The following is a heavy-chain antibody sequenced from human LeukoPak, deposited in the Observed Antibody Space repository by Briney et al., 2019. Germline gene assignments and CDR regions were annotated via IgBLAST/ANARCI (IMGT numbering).Heavy chain of an antibody. CDR2: IYTSGST. D-gene: IGHD2-15*01. CDR1: GGSISSGGYY. CDR3: ARVVELGGFYYYGMDV. J-gene: IGHJ6*02. V-gene: IGHV4-61*02. Sequence: PSQTLSLTCTVSGGSISSGGYYWSWIRQPAGKGLEWIGRIYTSGSTNYNPSLKSRVTMSVDTSKNQFSLKLSSVTAADTAVYYCARVVELGGFYYYGMDVWGQGTTVTVSS.